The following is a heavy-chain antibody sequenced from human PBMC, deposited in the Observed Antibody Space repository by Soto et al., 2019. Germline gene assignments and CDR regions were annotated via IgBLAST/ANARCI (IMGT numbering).Heavy chain of an antibody. J-gene: IGHJ4*02. CDR2: IWYDGSNK. Sequence: QVQLVESGGGVVQPGRSLRLSCAASGFTFSSYGMHWVRQAPGKGLEWVAVIWYDGSNKYYADSVKGRFTISRDNSKNTLYLQMNSLRAEDTAVYYCARDPHSGGYSTVCDYWGQGTLVTVSS. D-gene: IGHD3-22*01. CDR3: ARDPHSGGYSTVCDY. V-gene: IGHV3-33*01. CDR1: GFTFSSYG.